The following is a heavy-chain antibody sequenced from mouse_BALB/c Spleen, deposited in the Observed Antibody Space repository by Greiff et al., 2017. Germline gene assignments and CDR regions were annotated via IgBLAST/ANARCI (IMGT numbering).Heavy chain of an antibody. V-gene: IGHV1S41*01. Sequence: DLVKPGASVKLSCKASGYTFTSYWINWIKQRPGQGLEWIGRIAPGSGSTYYNEMFKGKATLTVDTSSSTAYIQLSSLSSEDSAVYFCARNHYGNYPYFDYWGQGTTLTVSS. CDR1: GYTFTSYW. D-gene: IGHD2-1*01. CDR2: IAPGSGST. J-gene: IGHJ2*01. CDR3: ARNHYGNYPYFDY.